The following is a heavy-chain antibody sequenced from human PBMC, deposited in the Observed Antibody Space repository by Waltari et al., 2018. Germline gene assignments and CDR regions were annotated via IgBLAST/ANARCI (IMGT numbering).Heavy chain of an antibody. CDR2: IYTSGST. CDR3: ARVREQLVPDDAFDI. Sequence: QVQLQESGPGLVKPSETLSLTCTVSGGSISSYYWSWIRQPAGKGLEWIGRIYTSGSTNYNPALKSRVTMSVDTSKNQFSLKLSSVTAADTAVYYCARVREQLVPDDAFDIWGQGTMVTVSS. V-gene: IGHV4-4*07. J-gene: IGHJ3*02. CDR1: GGSISSYY. D-gene: IGHD6-13*01.